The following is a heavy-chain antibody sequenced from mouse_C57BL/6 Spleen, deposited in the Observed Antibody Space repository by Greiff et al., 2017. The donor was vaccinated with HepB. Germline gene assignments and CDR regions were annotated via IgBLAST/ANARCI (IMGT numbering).Heavy chain of an antibody. CDR1: GYTFTSYW. CDR3: ARWDSYDVSMDY. Sequence: QVQLQQPGAELVMPGASVKLSCKASGYTFTSYWMHWVKQRPGQGLEWIGEIDPSDSYTNYNQKFKGKSTLTVNKSSSTAYMQLSSLTSEDSAVYYCARWDSYDVSMDYWGQGTSVTVSS. V-gene: IGHV1-69*01. CDR2: IDPSDSYT. D-gene: IGHD2-12*01. J-gene: IGHJ4*01.